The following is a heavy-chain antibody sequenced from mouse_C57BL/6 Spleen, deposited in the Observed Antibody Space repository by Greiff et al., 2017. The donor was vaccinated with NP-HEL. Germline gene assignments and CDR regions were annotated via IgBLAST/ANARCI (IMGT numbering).Heavy chain of an antibody. CDR1: GFSLTSYG. J-gene: IGHJ3*01. V-gene: IGHV2-2*01. Sequence: QVQLKQSGPGLVQPSQSLSITCTVSGFSLTSYGVHWVRQSPGKGLEWLGVIWSGGSTAYNAAFISRLSISKDNSKSQVFFKMNSLQADDTAIYYCASNYYGSSTWFAYWGQGTLVTVSA. D-gene: IGHD1-1*01. CDR2: IWSGGST. CDR3: ASNYYGSSTWFAY.